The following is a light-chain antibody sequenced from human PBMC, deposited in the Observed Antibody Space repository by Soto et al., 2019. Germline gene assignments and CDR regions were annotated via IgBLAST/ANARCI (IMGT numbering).Light chain of an antibody. CDR3: SSYTSSSTLV. V-gene: IGLV2-11*01. CDR1: SSDVGGYNY. J-gene: IGLJ1*01. Sequence: QSALTQPRSVSGSPGQSVTISCTGTSSDVGGYNYVSWYQQHPGKAPKLMIYDVTKRPSGVPYRFSGSKSGNTASLTISGLQAEDEADYYCSSYTSSSTLVFGTGTKLTVL. CDR2: DVT.